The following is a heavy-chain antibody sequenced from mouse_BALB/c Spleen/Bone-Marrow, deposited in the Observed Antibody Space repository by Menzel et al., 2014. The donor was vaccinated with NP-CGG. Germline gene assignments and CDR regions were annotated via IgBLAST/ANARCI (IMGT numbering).Heavy chain of an antibody. J-gene: IGHJ4*01. V-gene: IGHV14-3*02. CDR3: ARNSLREYDLDY. Sequence: VQLQQPGAELVKPGASVRLSCTASGFNIKDTYIHWVKQRPEQGLEWIGRIDPATGNSKYDPKFQGKATMRADTSSNTVYLQLSSLTFEDSAVYYCARNSLREYDLDYWGQGTSVTVSS. CDR1: GFNIKDTY. CDR2: IDPATGNS. D-gene: IGHD1-2*01.